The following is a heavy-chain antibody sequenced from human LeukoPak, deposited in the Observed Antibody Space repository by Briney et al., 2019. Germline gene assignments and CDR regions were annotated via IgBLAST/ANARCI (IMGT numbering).Heavy chain of an antibody. D-gene: IGHD2-2*01. CDR1: GGSISSSSYY. Sequence: KPSETLSLTCTVSGGSISSSSYYWGWIRQPPGKGLEWIGSIYYSGSTYYNPSLKSRVTISVDTSKNQLSLKLSSVTAADTAVYYCARQDIVVVPAARFYNWFDPWGQGTLVTVSS. CDR2: IYYSGST. J-gene: IGHJ5*02. CDR3: ARQDIVVVPAARFYNWFDP. V-gene: IGHV4-39*01.